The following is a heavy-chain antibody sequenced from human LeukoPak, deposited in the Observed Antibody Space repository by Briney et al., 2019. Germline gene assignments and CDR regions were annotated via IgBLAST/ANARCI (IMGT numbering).Heavy chain of an antibody. CDR3: ARAPRFLEWFPYYYYMDV. D-gene: IGHD3-3*01. J-gene: IGHJ6*03. V-gene: IGHV4-38-2*01. CDR2: IYHSGST. CDR1: SYSISSGYY. Sequence: PSETLPLTCAVSSYSISSGYYWGWIRQPPGKGLEWIGTIYHSGSTYYNPSLKSRVTISVDTSKSQFSLKLSSVTAADTAVYYCARAPRFLEWFPYYYYMDVWGKGTTVTVSS.